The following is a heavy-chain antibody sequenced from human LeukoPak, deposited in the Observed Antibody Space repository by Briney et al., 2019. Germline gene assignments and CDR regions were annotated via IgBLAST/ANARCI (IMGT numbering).Heavy chain of an antibody. CDR2: ISAYNGNT. CDR1: GYTFTSYG. CDR3: AREGIAAAPFYVSFYYYYYMDV. V-gene: IGHV1-18*01. Sequence: ASVKVSCKASGYTFTSYGISWVRQAPGQGLEWMGWISAYNGNTRYAQNLQGRVTLTTDTSTSTAYMEVRSLRSDDTAVYYCAREGIAAAPFYVSFYYYYYMDVWGKGTTVTISS. J-gene: IGHJ6*03. D-gene: IGHD6-13*01.